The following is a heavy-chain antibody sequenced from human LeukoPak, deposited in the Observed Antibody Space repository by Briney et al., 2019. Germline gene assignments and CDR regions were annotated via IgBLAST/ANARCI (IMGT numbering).Heavy chain of an antibody. J-gene: IGHJ4*02. CDR3: ARRYDSSGYSFDY. D-gene: IGHD3-22*01. CDR1: GFTFGSYS. V-gene: IGHV3-21*01. CDR2: ISSSSSSYI. Sequence: GGSLRLSCAASGFTFGSYSMNWVRQAPGRGLEWVSSISSSSSSYIYYADSVKGRFTISRDNAKNSLYLQMNSLRAEDTAVYYCARRYDSSGYSFDYWGQGTLVTVSS.